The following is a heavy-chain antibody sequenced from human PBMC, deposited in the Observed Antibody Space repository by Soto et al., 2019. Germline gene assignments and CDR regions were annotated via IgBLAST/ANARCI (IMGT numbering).Heavy chain of an antibody. CDR2: IYPGDSDT. Sequence: PGESLKISCKGSGYSFIDYWIGWVRQVPGKGLEWMGVIYPGDSDTRYNPSSQGHVTISADKSISTAYLQMNSLRAEDTAVYYCAKDVGRGYSGYGAPSGMDVWGQGTTVTVSS. CDR1: GYSFIDYW. J-gene: IGHJ6*02. D-gene: IGHD5-12*01. CDR3: AKDVGRGYSGYGAPSGMDV. V-gene: IGHV5-51*01.